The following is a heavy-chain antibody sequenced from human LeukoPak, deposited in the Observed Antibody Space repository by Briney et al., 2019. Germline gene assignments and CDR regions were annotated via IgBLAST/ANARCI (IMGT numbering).Heavy chain of an antibody. D-gene: IGHD2-2*01. J-gene: IGHJ3*02. CDR2: ISDGATHL. Sequence: GGSLRLSCAASGFTFSSFGMHWVRQAPGKGLEWVAVISDGATHLYYEDSVKGRFAISRDNSKSTLHLQMNSLREEDTAVYYCAKEGVPPAKYAFDIWGQGTTVTVSS. V-gene: IGHV3-30*18. CDR3: AKEGVPPAKYAFDI. CDR1: GFTFSSFG.